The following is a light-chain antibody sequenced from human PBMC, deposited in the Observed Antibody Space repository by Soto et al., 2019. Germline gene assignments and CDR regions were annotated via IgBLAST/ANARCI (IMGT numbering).Light chain of an antibody. V-gene: IGKV3-15*01. J-gene: IGKJ5*01. CDR1: QSVSGN. Sequence: EIVVTQSLATRSVSPGERATLSCRASQSVSGNLAWYQQKPGQAPRLLIYGASTRATGIPARFSGSGSGTEFTLTISSLQSEDFAIYYCQQYNNRPLTFGQGTRLEIE. CDR2: GAS. CDR3: QQYNNRPLT.